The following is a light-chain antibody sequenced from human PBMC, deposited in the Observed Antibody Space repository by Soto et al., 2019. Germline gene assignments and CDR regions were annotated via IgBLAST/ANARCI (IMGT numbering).Light chain of an antibody. Sequence: EIVMTQSPATLSVSPGERATLPCRASQSVSSNLAWFQQKPGQVPRLLIFDASTRATGIPVRFSGSGSGTEFSLTISSLQSEDFAVYYCQQYGNWPRTFGQGTKVEIK. J-gene: IGKJ1*01. V-gene: IGKV3-15*01. CDR2: DAS. CDR3: QQYGNWPRT. CDR1: QSVSSN.